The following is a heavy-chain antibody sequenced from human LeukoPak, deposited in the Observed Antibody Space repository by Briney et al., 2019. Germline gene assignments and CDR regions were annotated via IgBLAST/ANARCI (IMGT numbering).Heavy chain of an antibody. D-gene: IGHD4-17*01. CDR2: IYPGDSDT. CDR1: GYSFTYYW. Sequence: GESLKISCKGSGYSFTYYWIGWVRQMPGKGLEWMGIIYPGDSDTRYSPSFQGQVTISVDKSISTAYLQWSSLKASDTAMYYCARPTKPGDYGDYGWFDPWGQGTLVTVSS. V-gene: IGHV5-51*01. CDR3: ARPTKPGDYGDYGWFDP. J-gene: IGHJ5*02.